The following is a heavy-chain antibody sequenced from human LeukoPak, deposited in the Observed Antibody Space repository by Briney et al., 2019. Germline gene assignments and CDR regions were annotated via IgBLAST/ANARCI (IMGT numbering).Heavy chain of an antibody. CDR1: GYSISSGYF. V-gene: IGHV4-38-2*02. D-gene: IGHD6-13*01. J-gene: IGHJ4*02. CDR3: ARPEPRGIAAPFDY. CDR2: IYYSGST. Sequence: SETLSLTCTVSGYSISSGYFWGWMRQPPGKGLEWIGSIYYSGSTYYNPSLKSRVTISVDTSKNQFSLKLSSVTAADTAVHYCARPEPRGIAAPFDYWGQGTLVTVSS.